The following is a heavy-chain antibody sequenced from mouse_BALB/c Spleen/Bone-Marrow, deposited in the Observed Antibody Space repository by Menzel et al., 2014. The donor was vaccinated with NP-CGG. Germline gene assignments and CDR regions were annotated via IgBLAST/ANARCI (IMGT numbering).Heavy chain of an antibody. J-gene: IGHJ2*01. CDR3: ARHDRFGSYFDY. CDR2: IHPNSGNT. D-gene: IGHD1-2*01. Sequence: QVKLQQSGSVLVRPGASVKLSCKASGYTFTNSWIHWVHQRPGQGLEWIGEIHPNSGNTNYNEKFKGKATLTVDTSSSPAYVELSGVTSEYSAVYYCARHDRFGSYFDYWGQGTPLTVSA. CDR1: GYTFTNSW. V-gene: IGHV1S130*01.